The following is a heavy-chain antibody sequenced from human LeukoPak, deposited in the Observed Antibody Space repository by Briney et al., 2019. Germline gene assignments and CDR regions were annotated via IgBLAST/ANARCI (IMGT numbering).Heavy chain of an antibody. CDR1: RFSISNFG. Sequence: GGSLRLSCAASRFSISNFGMAWVRQAPGKGLEWVSTIDSSGHRTHYADSAKGRFTISRDNSKNTVYLQMNILRAEDTAIYYCANDPQYDDFGIWGQGTMVTVSS. V-gene: IGHV3-23*05. J-gene: IGHJ3*02. CDR3: ANDPQYDDFGI. CDR2: IDSSGHRT.